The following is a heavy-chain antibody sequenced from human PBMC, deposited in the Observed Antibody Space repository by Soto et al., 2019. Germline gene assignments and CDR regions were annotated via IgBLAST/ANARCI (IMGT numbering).Heavy chain of an antibody. CDR2: IYYSGST. J-gene: IGHJ2*01. CDR1: GGSISSGGYY. Sequence: SETLSLTCTVSGGSISSGGYYWSWIRQHPGKGLEWIGYIYYSGSTYYNPSLKSRVTKSVDTSKNQFSLKLSSVTAADTAVYYCAGVYYYDSSGYSLDNWYFDLWGRGTLVTVSS. V-gene: IGHV4-31*03. CDR3: AGVYYYDSSGYSLDNWYFDL. D-gene: IGHD3-22*01.